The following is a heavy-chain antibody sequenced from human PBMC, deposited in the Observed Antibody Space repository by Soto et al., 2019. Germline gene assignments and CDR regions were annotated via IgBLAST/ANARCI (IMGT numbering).Heavy chain of an antibody. CDR3: TRVSITWDIYLDN. Sequence: QVQLVQSGAEVQKPGASVKISCKHSGYTFTNYGISWVRQAPGQGLEWMGWISTYTGDTNYAQKLQGIVTMTTDTYTSTSYMELRILRSDDTAGYYCTRVSITWDIYLDNWGQGTLVHVSS. CDR1: GYTFTNYG. J-gene: IGHJ4*02. D-gene: IGHD3-3*02. CDR2: ISTYTGDT. V-gene: IGHV1-18*01.